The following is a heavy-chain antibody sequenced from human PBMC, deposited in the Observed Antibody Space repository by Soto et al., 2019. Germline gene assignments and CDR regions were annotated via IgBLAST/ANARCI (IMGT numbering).Heavy chain of an antibody. CDR2: INHGGST. D-gene: IGHD5-12*01. J-gene: IGHJ5*02. V-gene: IGHV4-34*01. CDR3: TRTDIVTTNWFDP. Sequence: QVHLQQWGAGLLKPSETLSLTCAVYGESFIGYYWTWIRQSPGKGLEWIGEINHGGSTNYNPSLKSRVTISIDTSKNPFSLKLTSVTAAVPSVYYCTRTDIVTTNWFDPWGQGTLVTVSS. CDR1: GESFIGYY.